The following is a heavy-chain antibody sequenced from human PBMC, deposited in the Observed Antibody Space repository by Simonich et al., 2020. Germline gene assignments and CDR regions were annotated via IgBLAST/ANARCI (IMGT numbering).Heavy chain of an antibody. J-gene: IGHJ3*02. CDR1: GGSFSGYY. CDR3: ARGKGWKNAFDI. D-gene: IGHD1-1*01. V-gene: IGHV4-34*01. Sequence: QVQLQQWGAGLLKPSETLSLTCAVYGGSFSGYYWSGIRQPPGKGLEWIGESKHSGSTNNNPSLKSRVTISVDTSKNQFSLKLSSGTAADTAVYYCARGKGWKNAFDIWGQGTMVTVSS. CDR2: SKHSGST.